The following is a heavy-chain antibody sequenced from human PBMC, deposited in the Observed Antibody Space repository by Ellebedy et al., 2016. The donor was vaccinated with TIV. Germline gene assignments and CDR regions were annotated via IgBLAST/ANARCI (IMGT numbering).Heavy chain of an antibody. CDR2: ISISTTDR. J-gene: IGHJ4*02. Sequence: GESLKISCAASGFTFNNYRMNWVRQAPGKGLEWVSSISISTTDRKYADSVKGRFTISRDNAKNSLFLQMNSLRVDDTAVYYCAKDPGVVVTDTFDYWGQGTSLIVAS. CDR1: GFTFNNYR. D-gene: IGHD2-21*02. CDR3: AKDPGVVVTDTFDY. V-gene: IGHV3-21*01.